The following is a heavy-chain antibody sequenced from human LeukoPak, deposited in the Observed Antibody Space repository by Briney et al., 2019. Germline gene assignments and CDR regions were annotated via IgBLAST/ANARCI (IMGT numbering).Heavy chain of an antibody. CDR1: GFTFSGSA. V-gene: IGHV3-73*01. CDR3: TFGSGSSH. CDR2: IRSKANNYAT. Sequence: GGSLRLSCAASGFTFSGSAMHRVRQASGKGLEWVGRIRSKANNYATAYAASVTGRFTISRDDSKNTAYLRMNSLKTEDTAVYYCTFGSGSSHWGQGTLVTVSS. D-gene: IGHD3-10*01. J-gene: IGHJ1*01.